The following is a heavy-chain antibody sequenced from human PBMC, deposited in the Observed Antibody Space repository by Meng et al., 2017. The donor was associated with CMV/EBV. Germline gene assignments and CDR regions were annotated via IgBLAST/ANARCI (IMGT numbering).Heavy chain of an antibody. CDR1: GFSVSSNY. J-gene: IGHJ5*02. CDR2: IYGSGNT. V-gene: IGHV3-66*01. D-gene: IGHD2-21*01. Sequence: VDLGEAGGGLVQPGGSLRLSCTASGFSVSSNYMSWVRQAPGKGLEWISIIYGSGNTYYGDSVKGRFTISRDNFRNTLYLQMNSLRAEDTAVYYCAREIPQAWASWGQGTLVTVSS. CDR3: AREIPQAWAS.